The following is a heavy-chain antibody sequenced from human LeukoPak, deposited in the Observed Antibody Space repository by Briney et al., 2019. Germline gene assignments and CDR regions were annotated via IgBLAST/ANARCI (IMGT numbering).Heavy chain of an antibody. CDR3: ARISGSYDTNFDY. Sequence: ASVKVSCKASGGTFSSYAISWVRQAPGQGLEWMGGIIPIFGTANYAQKFQGRVTITADKSTSTAYMELSSLRSEDTAVYYCARISGSYDTNFDYWGQGTLVTVSS. CDR2: IIPIFGTA. J-gene: IGHJ4*02. CDR1: GGTFSSYA. V-gene: IGHV1-69*06. D-gene: IGHD1-26*01.